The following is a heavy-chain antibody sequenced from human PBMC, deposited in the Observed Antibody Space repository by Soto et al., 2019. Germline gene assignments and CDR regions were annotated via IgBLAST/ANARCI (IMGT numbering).Heavy chain of an antibody. J-gene: IGHJ4*02. V-gene: IGHV1-18*01. Sequence: QVQLVQSGAEVKKPGASVRVSCKASGYTFTSYGISWVRQAPGQGLEWRGWISAYNGNTNYAQSLQGRFTITTYTATTRASMELRSLKSDDTAVYYCARVAPSSRAAAPWGQGTLVTVS. CDR1: GYTFTSYG. D-gene: IGHD6-13*01. CDR2: ISAYNGNT. CDR3: ARVAPSSRAAAP.